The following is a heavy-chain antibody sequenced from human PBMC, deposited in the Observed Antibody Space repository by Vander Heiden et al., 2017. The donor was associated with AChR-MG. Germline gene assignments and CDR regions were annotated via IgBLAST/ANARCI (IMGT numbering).Heavy chain of an antibody. Sequence: QVQLVQSGAEVKKPGSSVKVSCKASGGTFSSYAISWVRQAPGQGLEWMGGIIPIFGTANYAQKFQGRVTITADESTSTAYMELSSLRSEDTAGYYCARDLGRFLEWLSLSYTHHYMDVWGKGTTVTVSS. J-gene: IGHJ6*03. V-gene: IGHV1-69*01. D-gene: IGHD3-3*01. CDR2: IIPIFGTA. CDR3: ARDLGRFLEWLSLSYTHHYMDV. CDR1: GGTFSSYA.